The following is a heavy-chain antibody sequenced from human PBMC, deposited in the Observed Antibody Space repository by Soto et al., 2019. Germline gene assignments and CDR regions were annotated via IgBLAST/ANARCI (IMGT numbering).Heavy chain of an antibody. CDR3: ARGGGVVAATSHYYGMDV. Sequence: QVQLVESGGGVVQPGRSLRLSCAASGFTFSSYAMHWVRQAPGKGLEWVAVISYDGSNKYYADSVKGRFTISRDNSKNTLYLQMNMLRAEDKGVYFCARGGGVVAATSHYYGMDVWGQGTTVTVSS. J-gene: IGHJ6*02. CDR1: GFTFSSYA. D-gene: IGHD2-15*01. V-gene: IGHV3-30-3*01. CDR2: ISYDGSNK.